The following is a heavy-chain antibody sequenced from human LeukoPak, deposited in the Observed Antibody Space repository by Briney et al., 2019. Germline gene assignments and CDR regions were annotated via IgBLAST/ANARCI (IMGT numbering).Heavy chain of an antibody. CDR1: GYTFTGYY. Sequence: ASVKVSCKASGYTFTGYYMHWVRQAPGQGLEWMGWINPNSGGTNYAQKFQGRVTITADESTSTAYMELSSLRSEDTAVYYCARGPYSGSYVVHYYYMDVWGKGTTVTISS. D-gene: IGHD1-26*01. CDR3: ARGPYSGSYVVHYYYMDV. J-gene: IGHJ6*03. CDR2: INPNSGGT. V-gene: IGHV1-2*02.